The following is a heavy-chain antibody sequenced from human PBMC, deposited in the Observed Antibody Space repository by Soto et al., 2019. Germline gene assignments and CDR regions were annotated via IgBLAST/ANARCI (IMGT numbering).Heavy chain of an antibody. V-gene: IGHV1-46*01. CDR3: ARAPKFLLTGDDAFDI. Sequence: ASVKVSCKASGYTFTSYYMHWVRQAPGQGLEWMGIINPSGGSTSYAQKFQGRVTMTRDTSTSTVYMELSSLRSEDTAVYYCARAPKFLLTGDDAFDIWGQGTMVTVSS. D-gene: IGHD7-27*01. CDR1: GYTFTSYY. J-gene: IGHJ3*02. CDR2: INPSGGST.